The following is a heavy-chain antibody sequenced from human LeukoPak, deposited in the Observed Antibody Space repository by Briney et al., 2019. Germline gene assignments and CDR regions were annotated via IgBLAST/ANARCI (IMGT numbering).Heavy chain of an antibody. Sequence: GGSLRLSCVASGFTFSSYSMNWVRQAPGKGLEWVSSISSSSSYIYYADSVKGRFTISRDNAKNSLYLQMNSLRAEDTAVYYCARDDYDILTGYYPPNWFDPWGQGTLVTVSS. CDR3: ARDDYDILTGYYPPNWFDP. CDR2: ISSSSSYI. V-gene: IGHV3-21*01. D-gene: IGHD3-9*01. J-gene: IGHJ5*02. CDR1: GFTFSSYS.